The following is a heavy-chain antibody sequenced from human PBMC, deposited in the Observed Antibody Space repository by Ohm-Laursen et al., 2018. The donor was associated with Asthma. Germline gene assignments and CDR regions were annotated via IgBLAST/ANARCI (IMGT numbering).Heavy chain of an antibody. D-gene: IGHD5-24*01. CDR2: LYPDGRHT. CDR1: GFTLSDYF. V-gene: IGHV3-74*01. Sequence: SLRLSCAASGFTLSDYFMHWVRQRPGGGLDWVSHLYPDGRHTDYADSVKGRFTISRDGAKNTLYLQMSSLRADDSAVYYGARGSLEDIQWGQGNLGTVSS. J-gene: IGHJ4*02. CDR3: ARGSLEDIQ.